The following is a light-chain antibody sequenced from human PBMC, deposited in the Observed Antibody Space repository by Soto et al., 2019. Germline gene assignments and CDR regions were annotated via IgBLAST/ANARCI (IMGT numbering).Light chain of an antibody. Sequence: IVLTQSPGTLSLSPGERATLSCRASQSVSSSYLAWYQQKPGQAPRLLIYGASSRATGIPDRFSGSGSGTDFTLTISGLEPEDSAVYFCQPYGSSPATFGQGTKVDIK. CDR3: QPYGSSPAT. CDR2: GAS. CDR1: QSVSSSY. V-gene: IGKV3-20*01. J-gene: IGKJ1*01.